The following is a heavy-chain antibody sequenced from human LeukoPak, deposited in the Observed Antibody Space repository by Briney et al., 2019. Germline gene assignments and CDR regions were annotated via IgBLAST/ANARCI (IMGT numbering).Heavy chain of an antibody. J-gene: IGHJ4*02. CDR2: IFYSGTT. V-gene: IGHV4-31*03. CDR1: GGSFSSGGYY. Sequence: SETLSLTCTVSGGSFSSGGYYWSWLRQHPGKGLEWIGYIFYSGTTYYNPSLKSRVIISVDASKNRFSLRLSSVTAADTAVYYCARDLGGLGKIDYWGQGTLVTVSS. D-gene: IGHD7-27*01. CDR3: ARDLGGLGKIDY.